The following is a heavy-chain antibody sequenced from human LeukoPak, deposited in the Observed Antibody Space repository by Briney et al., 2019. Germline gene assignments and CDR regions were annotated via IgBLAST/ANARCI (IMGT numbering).Heavy chain of an antibody. CDR1: GGSISSSSYY. CDR2: IYYSGST. J-gene: IGHJ5*02. Sequence: ASGTLSLTCTVSGGSISSSSYYWGWIRQPPGKGLEWIGSIYYSGSTYYNPSLKSRVTISVDTSKNQFSLKLSSVTAADTAVYYCARLLRDILTGYYTQNWFDPWGQGTLVTVSS. V-gene: IGHV4-39*01. D-gene: IGHD3-9*01. CDR3: ARLLRDILTGYYTQNWFDP.